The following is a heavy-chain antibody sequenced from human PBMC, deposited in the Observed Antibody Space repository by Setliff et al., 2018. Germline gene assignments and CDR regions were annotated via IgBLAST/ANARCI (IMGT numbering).Heavy chain of an antibody. D-gene: IGHD6-13*01. Sequence: GGSLRLSCVASGFTFSNNAMNWVRQAPGGGLEWVSGISDSGDTTIYADSVKGRFTISRDNSKNTLYLQMNSLRAEDTALYYCAKDIYGAAAGRPVGAFDIWGQGTMVTVSS. CDR1: GFTFSNNA. J-gene: IGHJ3*02. CDR2: ISDSGDTT. V-gene: IGHV3-23*01. CDR3: AKDIYGAAAGRPVGAFDI.